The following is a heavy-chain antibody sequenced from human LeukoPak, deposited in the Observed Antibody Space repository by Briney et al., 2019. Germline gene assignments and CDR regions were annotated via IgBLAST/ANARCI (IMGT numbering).Heavy chain of an antibody. V-gene: IGHV3-30*18. CDR3: AKDKDFHSTGYPSDY. CDR2: TSYDGSNK. J-gene: IGHJ4*02. CDR1: GFTFSSYG. D-gene: IGHD3-22*01. Sequence: PGGSLRLSCAASGFTFSSYGMHWVRQAPGKGLEWVAVTSYDGSNKYYADSVKGRFTISRDNSKNTLYLQMNSLTAEDTAVYYCAKDKDFHSTGYPSDYWGQGTLVTVSS.